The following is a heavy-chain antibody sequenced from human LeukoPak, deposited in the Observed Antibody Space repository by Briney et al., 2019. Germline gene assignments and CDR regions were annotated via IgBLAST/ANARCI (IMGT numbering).Heavy chain of an antibody. CDR1: GYTFTSYG. J-gene: IGHJ4*02. CDR3: ARSPGRIVVVPAAIRY. V-gene: IGHV1-18*01. Sequence: ASVKVSCKASGYTFTSYGISWVRQAPGQGLEWMGWICAYNGNTNYAQKLQGRVTMTTDTSTSTACMELRSLRSDDTAVYYCARSPGRIVVVPAAIRYWGQGTLVTVSS. D-gene: IGHD2-2*01. CDR2: ICAYNGNT.